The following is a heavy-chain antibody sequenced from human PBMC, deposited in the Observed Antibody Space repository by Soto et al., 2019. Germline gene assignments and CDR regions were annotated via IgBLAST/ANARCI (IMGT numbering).Heavy chain of an antibody. J-gene: IGHJ4*02. CDR2: IRDSDSGGTT. CDR3: TKGSIPAVGRVFFES. D-gene: IGHD6-13*01. V-gene: IGHV3-23*01. Sequence: GGSLRLSCAASGFTFSSCAMSWVRQAPAKGLEWVSAIRDSDSGGTTYYAGSVRGRFSISRDSSKNSVDLQMNSLRVEDTAVYFCTKGSIPAVGRVFFESWGQGTLVTVSS. CDR1: GFTFSSCA.